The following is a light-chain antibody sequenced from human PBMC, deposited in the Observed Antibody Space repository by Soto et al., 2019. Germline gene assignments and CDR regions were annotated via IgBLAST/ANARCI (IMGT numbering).Light chain of an antibody. J-gene: IGKJ1*01. Sequence: VSFRASQSIGSYLAWYQQKPGQAPRLLIYGASSRATGVPDRFIVSGSGTDFTLTISRLEPADFAVDYCQSHDSSQAFDRGTKVDIK. CDR2: GAS. V-gene: IGKV3-20*01. CDR3: QSHDSSQA. CDR1: QSIGSY.